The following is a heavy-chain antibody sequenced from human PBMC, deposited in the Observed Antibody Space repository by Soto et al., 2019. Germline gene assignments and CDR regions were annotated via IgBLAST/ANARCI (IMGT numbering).Heavy chain of an antibody. CDR1: GFTFSSYG. Sequence: QVQLVESGGGVVQPGRSLRLSCAASGFTFSSYGMHWVRQAPGKGLEWVAVIWYDGSNKYYADSVKGRFTISRDNSKNTLYLQMNSLRAEDTAVYYCARVPRYCSGGSRQYYYYGMDVWGQGTTVTVSS. CDR3: ARVPRYCSGGSRQYYYYGMDV. D-gene: IGHD2-15*01. V-gene: IGHV3-33*01. CDR2: IWYDGSNK. J-gene: IGHJ6*02.